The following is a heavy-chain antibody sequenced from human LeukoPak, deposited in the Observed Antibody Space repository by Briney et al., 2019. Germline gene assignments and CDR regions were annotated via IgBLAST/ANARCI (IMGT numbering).Heavy chain of an antibody. CDR2: ISGGGVT. D-gene: IGHD3-3*01. CDR1: GFTFNKNG. Sequence: PGGSLRLSCAASGFTFNKNGMIWVRQAPGKGLEWVSAISGGGVTFYSDSVKGRFTISRDNSNNTLFLQMNSLRVGDTALYYCAKGDDYWSGYYGPWGQGTLVTVSS. J-gene: IGHJ5*02. CDR3: AKGDDYWSGYYGP. V-gene: IGHV3-23*01.